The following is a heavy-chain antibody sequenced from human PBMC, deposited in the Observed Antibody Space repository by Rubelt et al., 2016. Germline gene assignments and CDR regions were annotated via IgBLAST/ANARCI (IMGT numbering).Heavy chain of an antibody. J-gene: IGHJ4*02. CDR1: GFTFSSYW. V-gene: IGHV3-74*01. CDR2: INSDGSST. D-gene: IGHD5-24*01. Sequence: EVQLVESGGGLVQPGGSLRLSCAASGFTFSSYWMHWVRQAPGKGLVWVSRINSDGSSTSYADSVKGRFTISRDNAKNTVYLQMNRLRAEDTAVYYCAREMATITKAPFDYWGQGTLVTVSS. CDR3: AREMATITKAPFDY.